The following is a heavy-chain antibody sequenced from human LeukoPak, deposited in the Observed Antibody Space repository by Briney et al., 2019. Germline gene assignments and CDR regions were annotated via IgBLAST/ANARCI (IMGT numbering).Heavy chain of an antibody. J-gene: IGHJ4*02. CDR2: FSYDGSTK. V-gene: IGHV3-30-3*01. D-gene: IGHD5-12*01. CDR3: ARAKEGFSGFDYLFDY. CDR1: GFTFSTYA. Sequence: GGSLRLSCAASGFTFSTYAMHWVRQAPGKGLEWVALFSYDGSTKYYADSVKGRFTISRDNSKKSLYLQMNSLRAEDTAVYYCARAKEGFSGFDYLFDYWGQGTLVTVSS.